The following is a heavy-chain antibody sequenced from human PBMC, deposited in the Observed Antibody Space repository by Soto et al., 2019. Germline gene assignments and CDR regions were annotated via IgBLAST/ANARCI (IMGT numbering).Heavy chain of an antibody. J-gene: IGHJ5*02. D-gene: IGHD3-10*01. V-gene: IGHV1-18*01. CDR3: ARGVGSGSYYNHYNWFAP. CDR1: GYTFANYG. Sequence: SGKVSCKASGYTFANYGISWGRQAPGQGLEWMGWINVYNGNTKYAQKVQGRVTMTTDTSTSTAYMELRSLRSDDTAVYYCARGVGSGSYYNHYNWFAPWGQGTPVTV. CDR2: INVYNGNT.